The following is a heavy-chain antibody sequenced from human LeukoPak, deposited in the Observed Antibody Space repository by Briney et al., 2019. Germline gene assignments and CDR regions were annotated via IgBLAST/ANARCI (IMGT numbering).Heavy chain of an antibody. CDR2: IRSKAYGGTT. V-gene: IGHV3-49*03. D-gene: IGHD6-13*01. J-gene: IGHJ6*02. CDR3: TRVSRGQQLVSYYYYGMDV. CDR1: GFTFGDYA. Sequence: GGSLRLSCTASGFTFGDYAMSWFRQASGKGLEWVGFIRSKAYGGTTEYAASVKGRFTISRDDSKSIAYLQMNSLKTEDTAVYYCTRVSRGQQLVSYYYYGMDVWGQGTTVTVSS.